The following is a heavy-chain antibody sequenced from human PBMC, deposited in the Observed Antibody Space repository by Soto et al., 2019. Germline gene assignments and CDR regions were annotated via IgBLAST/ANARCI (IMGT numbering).Heavy chain of an antibody. J-gene: IGHJ4*02. CDR1: GGSISSSNW. Sequence: SETLSLTCAVSGGSISSSNWWSWVRQPPGKGLKWIGEIYHSGSTNYNPSLKSRVTISVDKSKNQFSLKLSSVTAADTAVYYCAISGYDILTGYYEDFDYWGQGTLVTVSS. V-gene: IGHV4-4*02. D-gene: IGHD3-9*01. CDR3: AISGYDILTGYYEDFDY. CDR2: IYHSGST.